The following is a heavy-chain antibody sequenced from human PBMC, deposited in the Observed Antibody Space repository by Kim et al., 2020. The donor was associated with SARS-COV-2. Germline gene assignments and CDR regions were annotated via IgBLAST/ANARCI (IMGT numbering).Heavy chain of an antibody. CDR3: AKDCNSGDYVGAFDI. D-gene: IGHD4-17*01. J-gene: IGHJ3*02. Sequence: DSGKGRFTISRDNSKNTLFLQMNSLRAEDTAVYYCAKDCNSGDYVGAFDIWGQGTMVTVSS. V-gene: IGHV3-30*02.